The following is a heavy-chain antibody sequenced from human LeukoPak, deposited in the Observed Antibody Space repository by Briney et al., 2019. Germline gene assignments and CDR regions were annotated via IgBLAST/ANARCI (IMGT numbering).Heavy chain of an antibody. CDR3: AKSLNWNFES. J-gene: IGHJ4*02. D-gene: IGHD1-1*01. V-gene: IGHV3-23*01. CDR1: GFTFSSYA. CDR2: LGGNGGNT. Sequence: GGSLRLSCAASGFTFSSYAMNWVRQAPGKGLEWVSSLGGNGGNTYYADSVRGRFTISRDNSKNTLYLQMNSLRAEDTAIYFCAKSLNWNFESWGRGTLVTVSS.